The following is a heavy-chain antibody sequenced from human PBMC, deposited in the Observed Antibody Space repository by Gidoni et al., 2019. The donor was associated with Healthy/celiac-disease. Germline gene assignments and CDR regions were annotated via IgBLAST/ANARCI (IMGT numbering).Heavy chain of an antibody. D-gene: IGHD6-19*01. CDR1: VGSFSGYY. Sequence: QVQLQQWGAGLLKPSETLSLTCAVYVGSFSGYYWSWIRQPPGKGLEWIGEINHSGSTNYNPSLKSRVTISVDTSKNQFSLKLSSVTAADTAVYYCARDLQYSSGWYRHNWFDPWGQGTLVTVSS. CDR3: ARDLQYSSGWYRHNWFDP. V-gene: IGHV4-34*01. CDR2: INHSGST. J-gene: IGHJ5*02.